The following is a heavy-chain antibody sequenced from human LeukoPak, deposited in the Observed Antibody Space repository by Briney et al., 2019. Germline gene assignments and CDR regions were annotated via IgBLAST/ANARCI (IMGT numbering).Heavy chain of an antibody. D-gene: IGHD3-22*01. Sequence: SETLSLTCTVSGGSISNYYWSWIRQPPGKGLEWIGYIYYSGSTNYNPSLKSRVTISVDTSKNQFSLKLTSVTAADTAVYYCARDRSPEHYYDSSHWDYYYGMDVWGQGTTVTVSS. CDR3: ARDRSPEHYYDSSHWDYYYGMDV. CDR2: IYYSGST. J-gene: IGHJ6*02. V-gene: IGHV4-59*01. CDR1: GGSISNYY.